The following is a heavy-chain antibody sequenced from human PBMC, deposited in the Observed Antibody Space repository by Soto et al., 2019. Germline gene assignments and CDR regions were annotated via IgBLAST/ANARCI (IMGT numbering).Heavy chain of an antibody. CDR1: GFSISSYF. J-gene: IGHJ4*02. V-gene: IGHV4-59*01. D-gene: IGHD6-13*01. Sequence: SETLSLTCPFSGFSISSYFYIWVRPPAGKGLEWIGSVYYTGTTDYNPSLKSRVTISVDTSKTQFSLNLRSVTAADTAVYYCARDLAAVPRAFDYWGRGTLVTVSS. CDR2: VYYTGTT. CDR3: ARDLAAVPRAFDY.